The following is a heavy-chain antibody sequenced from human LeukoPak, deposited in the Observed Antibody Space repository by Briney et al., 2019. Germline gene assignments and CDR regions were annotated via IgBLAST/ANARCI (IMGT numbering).Heavy chain of an antibody. D-gene: IGHD5-18*01. CDR1: GSTFTYRY. J-gene: IGHJ4*02. V-gene: IGHV1-45*02. CDR3: ATQVETAREGGFDY. CDR2: ITLFNGNT. Sequence: ASVKVSCMASGSTFTYRYLHWVRQAPGQAPEWMGWITLFNGNTKYAQKLQDRVTITRDRSMSTAYMELSSLRSEDTAIYYCATQVETAREGGFDYWGQGTLVTVSS.